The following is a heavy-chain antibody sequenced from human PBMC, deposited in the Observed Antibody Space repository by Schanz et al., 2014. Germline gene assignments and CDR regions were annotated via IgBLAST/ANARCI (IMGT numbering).Heavy chain of an antibody. CDR1: GFNFSSYS. J-gene: IGHJ5*02. CDR2: MNESHSTI. D-gene: IGHD3-10*01. CDR3: ARPALWFGDNCFDP. V-gene: IGHV3-48*04. Sequence: EVQLLESGGGLVQPGGSLRLSCAASGFNFSSYSLNWVRQARGKGLEWVSAMNESHSTIYYADSVTGRFTISRDNAKNTLYLQMNSLRAEDTAVYYCARPALWFGDNCFDPWGQGTLVTVSS.